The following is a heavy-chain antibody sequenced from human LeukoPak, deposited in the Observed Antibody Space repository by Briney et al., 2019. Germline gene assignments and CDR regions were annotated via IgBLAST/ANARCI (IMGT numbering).Heavy chain of an antibody. V-gene: IGHV3-33*06. Sequence: GGSLRLSCAASGFTFSSYGMHWVRQAPGKGLEWVAVIWYDGSNKYYADSVKGRFTISRDNSKNTLYLQMNSLRPEDTAVYYCAKDQCSGGSCYSGYWGQGTLVTVSS. CDR3: AKDQCSGGSCYSGY. CDR2: IWYDGSNK. J-gene: IGHJ4*02. D-gene: IGHD2-15*01. CDR1: GFTFSSYG.